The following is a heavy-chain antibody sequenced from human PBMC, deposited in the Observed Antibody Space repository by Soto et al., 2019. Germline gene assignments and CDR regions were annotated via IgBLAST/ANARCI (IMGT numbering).Heavy chain of an antibody. Sequence: PGGSLRLSCAASGFTFSSYGMHWVRQAPGKGLEWVAVIWYDGSNKYYADSVKGRFTISRDNSKNTLYLQMNSLRAEDTAVYYCARSEGGSYISGYWGQGNLVTVSS. CDR2: IWYDGSNK. CDR1: GFTFSSYG. CDR3: ARSEGGSYISGY. V-gene: IGHV3-33*01. J-gene: IGHJ4*02. D-gene: IGHD3-3*02.